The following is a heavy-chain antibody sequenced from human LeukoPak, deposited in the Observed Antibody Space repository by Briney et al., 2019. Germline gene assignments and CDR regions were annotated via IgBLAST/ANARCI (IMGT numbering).Heavy chain of an antibody. V-gene: IGHV3-74*01. CDR2: INPDGSAT. D-gene: IGHD3-10*01. CDR3: ARDSGSGSYSGY. Sequence: PGGSLRLSCAASGFTFSSYWMHWVRQGPGKGLMWVSRINPDGSATSHADSVKGRFTISRDNAKNTLYLQMNSLRAEDTAVYYCARDSGSGSYSGYWGLGTLVTVSS. J-gene: IGHJ4*02. CDR1: GFTFSSYW.